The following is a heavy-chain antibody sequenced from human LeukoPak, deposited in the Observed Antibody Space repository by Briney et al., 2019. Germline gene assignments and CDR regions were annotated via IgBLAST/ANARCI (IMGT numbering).Heavy chain of an antibody. D-gene: IGHD2-21*02. CDR1: GFTFSSYW. J-gene: IGHJ3*02. V-gene: IGHV3-7*01. CDR3: ARDCGGDCLNAFDI. Sequence: PGGSLRLSCAASGFTFSSYWMSWVRQAPGKGREWVANIKQDGSEKYYVDSVKGRFTISRDNAKNSLYLQMNSLRAEDTAVYYCARDCGGDCLNAFDIWGQGTMVTVSS. CDR2: IKQDGSEK.